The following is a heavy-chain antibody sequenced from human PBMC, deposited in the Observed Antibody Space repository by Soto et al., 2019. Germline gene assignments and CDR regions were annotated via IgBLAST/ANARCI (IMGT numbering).Heavy chain of an antibody. V-gene: IGHV3-15*07. J-gene: IGHJ6*02. CDR2: IKSKTDGGTT. Sequence: GSLRLSCAASGFTFSNSWMNWVRQAPGKGLEWVGRIKSKTDGGTTDYAAPVKGRFTISRDDSKNTLYLQMNSLKTEDTAVYYCTTDATMSMLYGMDVWGQGTTVTVSS. CDR1: GFTFSNSW. D-gene: IGHD3-10*02. CDR3: TTDATMSMLYGMDV.